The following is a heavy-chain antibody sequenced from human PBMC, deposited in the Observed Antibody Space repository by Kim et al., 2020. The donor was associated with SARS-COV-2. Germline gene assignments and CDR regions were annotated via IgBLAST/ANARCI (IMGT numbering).Heavy chain of an antibody. J-gene: IGHJ4*02. V-gene: IGHV4-59*01. Sequence: YNPSLKSRVTISVDTSKNQFSLKLSSVTAADTAVYYCAREIKGRPYYFDYWGQGTLVTVSS. CDR3: AREIKGRPYYFDY.